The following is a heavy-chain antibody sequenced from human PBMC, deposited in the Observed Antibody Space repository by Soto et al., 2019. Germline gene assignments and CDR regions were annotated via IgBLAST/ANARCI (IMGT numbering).Heavy chain of an antibody. J-gene: IGHJ4*02. V-gene: IGHV3-48*02. Sequence: PGGSLRLSCTASGFTFSTYTMNWVRQAPGKGLEWVSYISTSSSTTYYADSVKGRFTISKDNAKNSLYLQMNSLRDEDTAVYYCVGGYSGRFDYWGPGTLVTVSS. CDR1: GFTFSTYT. CDR3: VGGYSGRFDY. D-gene: IGHD5-12*01. CDR2: ISTSSSTT.